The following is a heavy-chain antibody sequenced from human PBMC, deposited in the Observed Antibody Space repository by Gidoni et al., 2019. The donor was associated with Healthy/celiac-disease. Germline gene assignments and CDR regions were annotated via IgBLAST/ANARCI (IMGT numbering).Heavy chain of an antibody. CDR2: ISSNGGST. J-gene: IGHJ4*02. CDR3: GRGSSGYSGYFDY. D-gene: IGHD3-22*01. V-gene: IGHV3-64*02. Sequence: EVQLVESGEGLVQPGGSLRLSCAASGFTFSSYAMHWVRQAPGKGLEYVSAISSNGGSTYYADSVKGRFTISRDTSKKTLYLQMGSLRAEDMAVYYCGRGSSGYSGYFDYWGQGTLVTVSS. CDR1: GFTFSSYA.